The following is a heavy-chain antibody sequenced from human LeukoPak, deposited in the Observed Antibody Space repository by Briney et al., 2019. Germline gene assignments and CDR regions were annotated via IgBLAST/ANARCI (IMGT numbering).Heavy chain of an antibody. D-gene: IGHD3-22*01. Sequence: PGGSLRLSCAASGFIYSNYAMHWVRQVPGKGLEWVAIVSFDGNERYYADSVKGRFTISRDNAKNSLYLQMNSLRAEDTAVYYCARDLEPGSGYYLNWFDPWGQGTLVTVSS. CDR1: GFIYSNYA. J-gene: IGHJ5*02. CDR2: VSFDGNER. V-gene: IGHV3-30*03. CDR3: ARDLEPGSGYYLNWFDP.